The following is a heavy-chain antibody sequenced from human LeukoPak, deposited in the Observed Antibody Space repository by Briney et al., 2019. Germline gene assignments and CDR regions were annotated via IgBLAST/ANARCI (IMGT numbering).Heavy chain of an antibody. CDR1: AFTCCSIA. V-gene: IGHV3-23*01. D-gene: IGHD2-8*02. CDR2: ISDSGGST. Sequence: GGYLRRSGAASAFTCCSIAMSRLRQAPGKGLKWISAISDSGGSTYDADSVKGRFTISRDNSKNTLYLQMNSLKAEDMAVYYCAIDYCAGKYCTGGVCSPFDYWGQGTLVTVSS. J-gene: IGHJ4*02. CDR3: AIDYCAGKYCTGGVCSPFDY.